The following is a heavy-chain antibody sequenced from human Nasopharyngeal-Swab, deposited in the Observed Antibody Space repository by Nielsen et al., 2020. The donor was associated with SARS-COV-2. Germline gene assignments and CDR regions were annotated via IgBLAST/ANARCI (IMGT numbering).Heavy chain of an antibody. CDR2: IYYSGST. Sequence: SETLSLTCTVSGGSISSGGYYWSWIRQHPGKGLEWIGYIYYSGSTYYNPSLKSRVTISVDTSKNQFSLKLSSVTAADTAVYYCATRGFDFWSGSPSTNYYGMDVWGQGTTVTVSS. CDR1: GGSISSGGYY. D-gene: IGHD3-3*01. J-gene: IGHJ6*02. V-gene: IGHV4-31*03. CDR3: ATRGFDFWSGSPSTNYYGMDV.